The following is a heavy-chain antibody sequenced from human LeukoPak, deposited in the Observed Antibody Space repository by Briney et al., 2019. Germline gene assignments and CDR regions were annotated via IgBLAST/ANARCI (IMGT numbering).Heavy chain of an antibody. CDR2: ISYDGSNK. D-gene: IGHD3-10*01. Sequence: GGSLRLSCAASGFTFSSYAMHWARQAPGKGLEWVAVISYDGSNKYYADSVKGRFTISRDNSKNTLYLQMNSLRAEDTAVYYCNSRGENRNDYWGQGTLVTVSS. V-gene: IGHV3-30*04. CDR3: NSRGENRNDY. CDR1: GFTFSSYA. J-gene: IGHJ4*02.